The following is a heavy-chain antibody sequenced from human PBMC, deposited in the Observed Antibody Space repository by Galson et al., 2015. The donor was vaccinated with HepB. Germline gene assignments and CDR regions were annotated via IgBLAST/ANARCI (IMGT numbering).Heavy chain of an antibody. Sequence: SLRLSCAASGFTFSSYSMNGVRQAPGKGLEWVSSISSSSSYIYYADSVKGRFTISRDNAKNSLYLQMNSLRAGDTAVYYCARARLRVRWYFDYWGQGTLVTVSS. J-gene: IGHJ4*02. V-gene: IGHV3-21*01. D-gene: IGHD4-17*01. CDR3: ARARLRVRWYFDY. CDR1: GFTFSSYS. CDR2: ISSSSSYI.